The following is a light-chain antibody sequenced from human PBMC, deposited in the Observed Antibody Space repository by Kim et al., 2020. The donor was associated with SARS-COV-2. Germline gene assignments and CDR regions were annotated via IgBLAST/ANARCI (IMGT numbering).Light chain of an antibody. Sequence: DIVMTQSPDSLAVSLGEKATINCKSSQSVLYSSNNKNYLAWYQQKPGQPPKLLIYWASTRESGVPDRFSGGGSGTDFTLTISSLQAEDVAVYYCQKYYSTPTFGQGTKVDIK. J-gene: IGKJ1*01. CDR1: QSVLYSSNNKNY. CDR2: WAS. V-gene: IGKV4-1*01. CDR3: QKYYSTPT.